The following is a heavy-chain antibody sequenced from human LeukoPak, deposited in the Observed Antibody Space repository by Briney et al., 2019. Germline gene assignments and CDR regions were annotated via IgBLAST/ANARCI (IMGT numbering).Heavy chain of an antibody. CDR1: ASTFTGYG. J-gene: IGHJ6*02. V-gene: IGHV1-18*01. CDR3: ARAGYCSSTSCYGEDYYYYYGMDG. Sequence: AAGKVTCKCSASTFTGYGISWGRHAPGPGLGLVGGTGTYSGNTNYAQKLQGRVNMTTATSTSTAYMELRSLRSDDTAVYYCARAGYCSSTSCYGEDYYYYYGMDGWGQGTTVTVSS. D-gene: IGHD2-2*01. CDR2: TGTYSGNT.